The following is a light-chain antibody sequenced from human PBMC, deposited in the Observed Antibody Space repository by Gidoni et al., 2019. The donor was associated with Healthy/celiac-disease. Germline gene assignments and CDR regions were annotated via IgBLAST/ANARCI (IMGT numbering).Light chain of an antibody. CDR1: QSVSSY. CDR2: DAS. CDR3: QQRSNWPPADT. J-gene: IGKJ5*01. Sequence: IVLPQSPATLSLSPGERATLSCRASQSVSSYLAWYQQKPGQAPRLLIYDASNRATGIPARFSGSGSGTDFTLTISSLEPEDFAVYYCQQRSNWPPADTFGQXTRLEIK. V-gene: IGKV3-11*01.